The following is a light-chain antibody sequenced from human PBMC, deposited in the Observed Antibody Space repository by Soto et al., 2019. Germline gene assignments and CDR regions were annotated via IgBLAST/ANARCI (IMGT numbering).Light chain of an antibody. CDR3: CSYADGSIYF. V-gene: IGLV2-14*03. CDR2: YVD. Sequence: QSVLTQPASVSGSPGQSITISCTGTRRDVGGYNYVSWYLQYPDKAPQLLIYYVDHRPSGVSSRFSGSKSGNTASLTISGLQAEDEGDYYCCSYADGSIYFFGTGTKVTAL. CDR1: RRDVGGYNY. J-gene: IGLJ1*01.